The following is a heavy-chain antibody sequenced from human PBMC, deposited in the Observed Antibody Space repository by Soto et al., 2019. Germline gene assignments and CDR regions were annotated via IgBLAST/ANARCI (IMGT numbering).Heavy chain of an antibody. V-gene: IGHV1-18*01. Sequence: VSCKASGYTFTSYAMHWVRQAPGQRLEWMGWISANNGNTNYAQKLQGRVTMTTDTSTGTAYMELRSLRSDDTAVYYCARDRGSYALDYWGQGTLVTVSS. CDR2: ISANNGNT. CDR1: GYTFTSYA. CDR3: ARDRGSYALDY. D-gene: IGHD1-26*01. J-gene: IGHJ4*02.